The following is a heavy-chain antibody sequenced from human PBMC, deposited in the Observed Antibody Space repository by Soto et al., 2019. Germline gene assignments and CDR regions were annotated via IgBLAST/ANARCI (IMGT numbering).Heavy chain of an antibody. CDR1: GGSISNYY. CDR3: ARHRYSYGVYYFDY. Sequence: QVQLQESGPGLVKPSETLSLTCTVAGGSISNYYWSWIRQPPGKGLEWIGYIYYSGSTNYNPSLKRRFTISVDTSKNQFSLKLSSVTAADTAVYYCARHRYSYGVYYFDYWGQGTLATVSS. J-gene: IGHJ4*02. V-gene: IGHV4-59*08. D-gene: IGHD5-18*01. CDR2: IYYSGST.